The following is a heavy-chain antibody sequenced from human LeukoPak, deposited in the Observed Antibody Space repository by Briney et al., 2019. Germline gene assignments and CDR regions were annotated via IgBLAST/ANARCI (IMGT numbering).Heavy chain of an antibody. D-gene: IGHD4-11*01. CDR3: ARGGRSATNTWFDY. V-gene: IGHV3-64*01. CDR2: ISTNGDST. CDR1: GFTFTTYT. Sequence: PGGSLRLSCAASGFTFTTYTMHWVRQAPGEGLEFVSAISTNGDSTFYANSVKGRFTISRDNSENTLYLQMASLRDEDMAVYYCARGGRSATNTWFDYWGQGTLVTVSS. J-gene: IGHJ4*02.